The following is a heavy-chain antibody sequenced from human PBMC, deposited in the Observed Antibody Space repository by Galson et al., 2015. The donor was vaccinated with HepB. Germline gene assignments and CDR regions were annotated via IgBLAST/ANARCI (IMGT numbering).Heavy chain of an antibody. CDR3: ATVRGYSYGYDY. V-gene: IGHV3-48*02. D-gene: IGHD5-18*01. CDR2: ISISSSTI. J-gene: IGHJ4*02. Sequence: SLRLSCAASGFTFSSSIMNWVRQAPGKGLEWVSYISISSSTIYYADSVKGRFTISRGNAKNSLYLQMNSLRDDDTAVYYCATVRGYSYGYDYWGQGTLVTVSS. CDR1: GFTFSSSI.